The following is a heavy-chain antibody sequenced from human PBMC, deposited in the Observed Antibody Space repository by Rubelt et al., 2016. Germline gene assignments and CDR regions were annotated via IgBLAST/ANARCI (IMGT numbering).Heavy chain of an antibody. Sequence: EVQLVQSGAEVKKPGESLKISCKGSGYSFTSYWIGWVRQMPGKGLEWMGIIYPGDSDTRYSPPLQGQVTSSAEKSISTAYQQWGSLKASDTAMYYCARIVGAFYYFDYWGQGTLVTVSS. CDR3: ARIVGAFYYFDY. CDR2: IYPGDSDT. V-gene: IGHV5-51*01. D-gene: IGHD1-26*01. J-gene: IGHJ4*02. CDR1: GYSFTSYW.